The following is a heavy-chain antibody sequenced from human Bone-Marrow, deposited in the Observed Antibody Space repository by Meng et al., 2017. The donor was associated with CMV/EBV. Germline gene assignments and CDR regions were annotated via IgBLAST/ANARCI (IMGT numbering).Heavy chain of an antibody. CDR2: IYPGDSDA. CDR1: GYDFSIYW. V-gene: IGHV5-51*01. CDR3: ARHLLQTMTSPYAY. Sequence: GESLKISCETSGYDFSIYWIAWVRQRPGQGLEWMGIIYPGDSDANYNPSFQGRVTFSIDRSIKTAYLQWTDLKASDTAIYYCARHLLQTMTSPYAYWGQGTPVPVSS. J-gene: IGHJ4*02. D-gene: IGHD3-22*01.